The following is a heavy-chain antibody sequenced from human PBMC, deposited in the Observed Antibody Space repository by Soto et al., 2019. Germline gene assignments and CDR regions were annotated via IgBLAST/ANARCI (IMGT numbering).Heavy chain of an antibody. V-gene: IGHV3-23*01. J-gene: IGHJ4*02. CDR2: ISGSSGST. Sequence: GGSLRLSCAASGFTFSSYAMSWVRQAPGKGLEWVSAISGSSGSTYYAESVKGRFTISRDNSKNTLYLQLNSLRAEDTAVYYCAKERYGDYGWYFDYWGQGTLVTVSS. CDR3: AKERYGDYGWYFDY. CDR1: GFTFSSYA. D-gene: IGHD4-17*01.